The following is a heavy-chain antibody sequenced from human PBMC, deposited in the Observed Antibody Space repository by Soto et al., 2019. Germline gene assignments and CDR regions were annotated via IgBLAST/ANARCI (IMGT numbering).Heavy chain of an antibody. V-gene: IGHV3-23*01. CDR2: IGGTESNT. Sequence: GGSLRLSCAASGFTFSNYAMTWVRQAPGERLEWVSVIGGTESNTYYADSVKGRFTISRDDSKNTLYLQMSSLRVEDTALYYCARGRGGSCYSGTDYWGQGTLVTVSS. CDR3: ARGRGGSCYSGTDY. CDR1: GFTFSNYA. J-gene: IGHJ4*02. D-gene: IGHD2-15*01.